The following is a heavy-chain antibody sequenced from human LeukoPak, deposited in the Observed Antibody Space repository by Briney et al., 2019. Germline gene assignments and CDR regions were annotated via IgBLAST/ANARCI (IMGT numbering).Heavy chain of an antibody. CDR3: ARDSGALRYFDWYDAFDI. Sequence: SETLSLTCTVSGGSISSSSYYWGWIRQPPGKGLEWIGSIYYSGSTNYNPSLKSRVTMSVDTSKNQFSLKLSSVTAADTAVYYCARDSGALRYFDWYDAFDIWGQGTMVTVSS. CDR2: IYYSGST. V-gene: IGHV4-39*07. J-gene: IGHJ3*02. CDR1: GGSISSSSYY. D-gene: IGHD3-9*01.